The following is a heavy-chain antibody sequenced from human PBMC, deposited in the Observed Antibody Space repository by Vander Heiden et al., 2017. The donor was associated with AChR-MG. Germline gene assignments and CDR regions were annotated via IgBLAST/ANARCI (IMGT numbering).Heavy chain of an antibody. V-gene: IGHV3-21*01. Sequence: EVQLVESGGGLVKPGGSLRLSCAASGFTLRSYSMNWVRQAPGKGLEWVSSISSGSISIYYADSVKGRFTISRDNAKNSLNLQMNSLRAEDTAVYYCVRVGAGPTFRALDIWGQGTMVTVSS. D-gene: IGHD1-7*01. CDR1: GFTLRSYS. CDR2: ISSGSISI. CDR3: VRVGAGPTFRALDI. J-gene: IGHJ3*02.